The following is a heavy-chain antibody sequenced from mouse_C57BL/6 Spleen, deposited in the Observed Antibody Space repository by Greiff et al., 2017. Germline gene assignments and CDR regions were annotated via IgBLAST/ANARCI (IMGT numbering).Heavy chain of an antibody. V-gene: IGHV1-82*01. CDR1: GYAFSSSW. Sequence: QVQLQQSGPELVKPGASVKISCKASGYAFSSSWMNWVKQRPGKGLEWIGRIYPGDGDTNYNGKFKGKATLTADKSSSTAYMQLSSLTSDDSAVYVCARETAQAPYYFDYWGQGTTLTVSS. CDR3: ARETAQAPYYFDY. J-gene: IGHJ2*01. CDR2: IYPGDGDT. D-gene: IGHD3-2*02.